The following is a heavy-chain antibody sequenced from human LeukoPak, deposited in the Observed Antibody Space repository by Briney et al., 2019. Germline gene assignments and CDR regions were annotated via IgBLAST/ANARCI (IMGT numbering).Heavy chain of an antibody. CDR2: IYYSGST. D-gene: IGHD4-17*01. V-gene: IGHV4-30-4*01. CDR3: ARNYGDSESSWFDP. Sequence: PSETLSLTCTVSGGSISSGDYYWSWIRQPPGKGLEWIGYIYYSGSTYYNPSLKSRVTISVDTSKNQFSLKLSSVTAADTAVYYCARNYGDSESSWFDPWGQGTLVTVSS. J-gene: IGHJ5*02. CDR1: GGSISSGDYY.